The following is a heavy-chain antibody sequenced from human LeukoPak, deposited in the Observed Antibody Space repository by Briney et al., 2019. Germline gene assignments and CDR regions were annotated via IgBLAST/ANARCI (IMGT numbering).Heavy chain of an antibody. V-gene: IGHV4-30-2*01. Sequence: SETLSLTCAVSGGSISSGGYSWSWIRQPPGKGLEWIGYIYHSGSTYYNPSLKSRVTISVDRSKNQFSLKLSSVAAADTAVYYCARSLWFGESIGPYGAFDIWGQGTMVTVSS. CDR1: GGSISSGGYS. CDR2: IYHSGST. D-gene: IGHD3-10*01. J-gene: IGHJ3*02. CDR3: ARSLWFGESIGPYGAFDI.